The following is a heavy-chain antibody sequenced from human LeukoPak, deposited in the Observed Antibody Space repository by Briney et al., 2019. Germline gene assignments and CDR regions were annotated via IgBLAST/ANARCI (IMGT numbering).Heavy chain of an antibody. CDR2: ISYDGSNK. Sequence: GGSLRLSCAASGFTFSSYGMHWVRQAPGKGLEWVAVISYDGSNKYYADSVKGRFTISRDNSKNTLYLQMNSLRAEDTAAYYCAKGRSSYSGSYNYWGQGTLVTVSS. D-gene: IGHD1-26*01. CDR1: GFTFSSYG. J-gene: IGHJ4*02. CDR3: AKGRSSYSGSYNY. V-gene: IGHV3-30*18.